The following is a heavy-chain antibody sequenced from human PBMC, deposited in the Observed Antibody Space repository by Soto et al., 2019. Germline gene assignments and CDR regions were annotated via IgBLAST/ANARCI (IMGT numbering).Heavy chain of an antibody. CDR1: GGTFSSYA. CDR3: ARGITGTVTYYYGLDV. CDR2: IIPIFGTA. Sequence: QVQLVQSGAEVKKPGSSMKVSCKASGGTFSSYAISWVRQAPGQGLEWMGGIIPIFGTADYAQKFHGRVTITADESTSTAYMELSSLRPEDTAVYYCARGITGTVTYYYGLDVWGQGTTVTVSS. D-gene: IGHD1-20*01. J-gene: IGHJ6*02. V-gene: IGHV1-69*12.